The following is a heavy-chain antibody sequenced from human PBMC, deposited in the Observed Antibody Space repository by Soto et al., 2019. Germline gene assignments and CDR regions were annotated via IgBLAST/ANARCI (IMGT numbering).Heavy chain of an antibody. V-gene: IGHV3-33*01. D-gene: IGHD1-26*01. CDR3: TRDPYGGSRYYFDS. CDR1: GFSFSNYA. J-gene: IGHJ4*02. Sequence: QVQLVESGGGVVQPGKSLRLSCAASGFSFSNYAMHWVRQAPGKGLEWVAVIWYDGSNKYYADSVKGRFTISKDNSQPTVYLQMNSLRAEDTAVYYCTRDPYGGSRYYFDSWGQGTLVTVSS. CDR2: IWYDGSNK.